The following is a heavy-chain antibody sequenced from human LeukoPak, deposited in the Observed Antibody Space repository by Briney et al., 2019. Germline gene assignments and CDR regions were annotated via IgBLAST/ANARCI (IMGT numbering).Heavy chain of an antibody. CDR2: ISSSGSTI. Sequence: GGSLRLSCAASGFTFSDYYMSWIRKAPGKGLEWVSYISSSGSTIYYADSVKGRFTISREKAKNSLYLQMNSLRAEDTAAYYCARDGYSYGINWFDPWGQGTLVTVSS. CDR1: GFTFSDYY. J-gene: IGHJ5*02. V-gene: IGHV3-11*04. D-gene: IGHD5-18*01. CDR3: ARDGYSYGINWFDP.